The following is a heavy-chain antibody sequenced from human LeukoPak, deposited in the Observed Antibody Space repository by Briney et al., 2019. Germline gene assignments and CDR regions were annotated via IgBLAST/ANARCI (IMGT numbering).Heavy chain of an antibody. V-gene: IGHV1-2*02. Sequence: GASVKVSCKASGYSFTGYYIHWVRQAPGQGLEWMGWINPNSGGTDYAQKFQGRVTMTRATSISTAYMELSSLRSEDTAVYYCARDRFVVVVPAAMDGGFDPWGQGTLVTVSS. CDR3: ARDRFVVVVPAAMDGGFDP. D-gene: IGHD2-2*01. CDR1: GYSFTGYY. CDR2: INPNSGGT. J-gene: IGHJ5*02.